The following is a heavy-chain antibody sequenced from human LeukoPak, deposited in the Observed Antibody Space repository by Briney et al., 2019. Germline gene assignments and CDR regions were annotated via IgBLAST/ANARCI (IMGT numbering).Heavy chain of an antibody. V-gene: IGHV1-46*01. CDR3: ARGCSSTSCYLPSWFDP. CDR2: INPSGGST. CDR1: GYTFTSYY. D-gene: IGHD2-2*01. Sequence: ASVKVPCKASGYTFTSYYMHWVRQAPGQGLEWMGIINPSGGSTSYAQKFQGRVTMTRDTSTSTVYMELSSLRSEDTAVYYCARGCSSTSCYLPSWFDPWGQGTLVTVSS. J-gene: IGHJ5*02.